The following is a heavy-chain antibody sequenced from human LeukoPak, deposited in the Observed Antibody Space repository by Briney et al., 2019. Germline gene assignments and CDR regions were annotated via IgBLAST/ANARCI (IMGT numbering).Heavy chain of an antibody. CDR3: ARRTYPYDAFDI. J-gene: IGHJ3*02. CDR2: IIPILGIA. D-gene: IGHD2-2*01. Sequence: SVKVSCKASGGTFSSYTISWVRQAPGQGLEWMGRIIPILGIANYAQKFQGRVTITADESTSTAYMELSSLRSEDTAVYYCARRTYPYDAFDIWGQGTMVTVSS. V-gene: IGHV1-69*02. CDR1: GGTFSSYT.